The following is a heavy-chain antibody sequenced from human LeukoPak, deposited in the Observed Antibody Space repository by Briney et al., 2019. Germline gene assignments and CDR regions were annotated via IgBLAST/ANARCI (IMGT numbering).Heavy chain of an antibody. J-gene: IGHJ4*02. CDR3: SKASDAAGRRGYFDY. CDR1: GFTFDDYA. V-gene: IGHV3-9*01. CDR2: ISWNSGSI. D-gene: IGHD1-14*01. Sequence: GGSLRLPCAASGFTFDDYAMHWVRQAPGKGLDWVAGISWNSGSIGYAGSVKGRFTISRDNAKHSLSLQMNSLRAEGRDFYYFSKASDAAGRRGYFDYWGQGTLVTVSS.